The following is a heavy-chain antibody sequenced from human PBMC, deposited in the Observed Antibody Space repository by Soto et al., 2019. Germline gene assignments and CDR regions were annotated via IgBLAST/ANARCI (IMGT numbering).Heavy chain of an antibody. CDR2: IKQDGSEK. D-gene: IGHD2-15*01. V-gene: IGHV3-7*01. Sequence: GGSLRLSCAASGFTFSSYWMSWVRQAPGKGLEWVANIKQDGSEKYYVDSVKGRFTISRDNAKNSLYLQMNSLRAEDTAVYYCAREDDCSGGSCYSDYWGQGTLVTVSS. J-gene: IGHJ4*02. CDR1: GFTFSSYW. CDR3: AREDDCSGGSCYSDY.